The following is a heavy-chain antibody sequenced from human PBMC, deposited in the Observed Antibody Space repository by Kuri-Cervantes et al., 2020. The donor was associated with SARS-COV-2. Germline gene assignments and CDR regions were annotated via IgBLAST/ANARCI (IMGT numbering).Heavy chain of an antibody. V-gene: IGHV3-7*01. CDR1: GFTFSSYW. D-gene: IGHD3-16*02. Sequence: GESLKISCAASGFTFSSYWMSWVRQAPGKGLEWVANIKQDGSEKYYVDSVKGRFTISRDNAKNSLYLQMNSLRAEDTAVYYCARRSFSYYYVDVWGKGTTVTVSS. CDR3: ARRSFSYYYVDV. J-gene: IGHJ6*03. CDR2: IKQDGSEK.